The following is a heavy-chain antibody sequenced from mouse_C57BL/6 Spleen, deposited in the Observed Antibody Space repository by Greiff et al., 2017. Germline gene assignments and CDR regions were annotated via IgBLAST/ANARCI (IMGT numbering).Heavy chain of an antibody. CDR2: IYPSDSET. CDR3: ARSTNGAYFDY. CDR1: GYTFTSYW. V-gene: IGHV1-61*01. Sequence: QVQLQQSGAELVRPGSSVKLSCKASGYTFTSYWMDWVKQRPGQGLEWIGNIYPSDSETHYKQKFKDKATLTVDKSSSTAYLQLSSLTSEDSAVYYCARSTNGAYFDYWGQGTTLTVSS. J-gene: IGHJ2*01. D-gene: IGHD2-1*01.